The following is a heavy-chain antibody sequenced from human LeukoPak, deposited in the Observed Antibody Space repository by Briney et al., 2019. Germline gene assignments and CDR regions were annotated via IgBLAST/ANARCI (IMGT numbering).Heavy chain of an antibody. CDR2: ISSSGSTI. D-gene: IGHD6-13*01. Sequence: SGGSLRLSCAASGFTFSDYYMSWIRQAPGKGREWVSYISSSGSTIYSADSVKGRFTISRDNAKNSLYLQMNSLRAEDTAVYYCARERGGDLGQQLVLPFAFDIWGQGIMVTVSS. J-gene: IGHJ3*02. CDR1: GFTFSDYY. CDR3: ARERGGDLGQQLVLPFAFDI. V-gene: IGHV3-11*04.